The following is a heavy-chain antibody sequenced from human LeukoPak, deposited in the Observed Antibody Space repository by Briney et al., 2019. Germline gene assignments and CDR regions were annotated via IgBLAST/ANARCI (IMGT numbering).Heavy chain of an antibody. D-gene: IGHD5-18*01. J-gene: IGHJ4*02. CDR2: IYYSGST. CDR1: GGSISSSSYY. V-gene: IGHV4-39*07. CDR3: ARARGYSSRAVFDY. Sequence: NTSETLSLTCTVSGGSISSSSYYWGWIRQPPGKGLEWIGSIYYSGSTYYNPSLKSRVTISVDTSKNQFSLKLSSVTAADTAVYYCARARGYSSRAVFDYWGQGTLVTVSS.